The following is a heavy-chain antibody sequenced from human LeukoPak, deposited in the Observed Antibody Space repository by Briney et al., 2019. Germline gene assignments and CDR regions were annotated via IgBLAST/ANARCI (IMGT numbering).Heavy chain of an antibody. V-gene: IGHV4-59*01. CDR1: GCSINSYY. J-gene: IGHJ4*01. CDR3: TSGGMVSGDY. CDR2: IYYSGST. D-gene: IGHD2-8*01. Sequence: PSETLSLTCTVSGCSINSYYWSWIRQPPGKGLEWIGYIYYSGSTNYNPSLKRRVTISRDTSKSQFSLKLRSVTAADTAVYYCTSGGMVSGDYWGHGTLVTVSS.